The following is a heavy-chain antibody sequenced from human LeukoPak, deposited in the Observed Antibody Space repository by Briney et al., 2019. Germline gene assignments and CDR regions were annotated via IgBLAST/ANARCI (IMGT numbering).Heavy chain of an antibody. D-gene: IGHD3-10*01. CDR2: INPNTGGT. CDR3: ARGALRFGESLNRY. J-gene: IGHJ4*02. CDR1: GYTFTGYY. V-gene: IGHV1-2*02. Sequence: GASVKVSCKASGYTFTGYYMHWVRQAPGQGLEWMGWINPNTGGTNYAQKFQGRVTMTRDTSISTAYMELSRLRSDDTAVYYCARGALRFGESLNRYWGQGTPVTASS.